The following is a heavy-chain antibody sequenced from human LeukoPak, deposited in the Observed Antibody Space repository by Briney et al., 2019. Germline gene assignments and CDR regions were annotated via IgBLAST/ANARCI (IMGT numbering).Heavy chain of an antibody. CDR3: ARVPVGDAFDI. CDR1: GGSFSSGSYY. J-gene: IGHJ3*02. V-gene: IGHV4-61*01. CDR2: IYYSGST. Sequence: SETLSLTCTVSGGSFSSGSYYWSWIRQPPGKGLEWIGYIYYSGSTNYNPSLKSRVTISVDTSKNQLSLKLSSVTAADTAVYYCARVPVGDAFDIWGQGTMVTVSS. D-gene: IGHD3-16*01.